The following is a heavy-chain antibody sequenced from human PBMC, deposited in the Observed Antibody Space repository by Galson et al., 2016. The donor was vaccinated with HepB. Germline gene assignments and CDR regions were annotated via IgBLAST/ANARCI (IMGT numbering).Heavy chain of an antibody. CDR2: TYYGSNWLS. CDR3: ARAGLRQVGTGDWFHS. D-gene: IGHD1-1*01. CDR1: GDSVSSNSAV. Sequence: CAISGDSVSSNSAVWNWIRQSPSRGLEWLGRTYYGSNWLSDYAASVRSRITVNADTPKTKFSLHLNSVTPDDTAVYYCARAGLRQVGTGDWFHSWGQGILVTVSS. J-gene: IGHJ5*01. V-gene: IGHV6-1*01.